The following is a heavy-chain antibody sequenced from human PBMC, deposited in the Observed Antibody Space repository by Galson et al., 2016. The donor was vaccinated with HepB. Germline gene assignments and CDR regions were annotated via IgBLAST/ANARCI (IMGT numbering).Heavy chain of an antibody. J-gene: IGHJ4*02. CDR2: INADNGNT. CDR1: GYTFINHG. V-gene: IGHV1-3*01. D-gene: IGHD6-25*01. Sequence: SVKVSCKASGYTFINHGIHWVRQAPGQRLEWMGWINADNGNTKFSQKFQGRVTRSADESTTTAYMELTRLTPHDTATYVCARYATGTASGYFFDSWGQGTLVPVTS. CDR3: ARYATGTASGYFFDS.